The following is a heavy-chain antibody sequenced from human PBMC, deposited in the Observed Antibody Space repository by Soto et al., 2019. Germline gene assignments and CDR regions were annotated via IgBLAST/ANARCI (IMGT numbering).Heavy chain of an antibody. D-gene: IGHD3-22*01. CDR2: ISGSGAGR. J-gene: IGHJ4*02. CDR1: GFTFSSHA. CDR3: AKVFYYYDSSGYYYFDY. Sequence: HPGGSLRLSCAASGFTFSSHAMSWVRQASGKGLEWVCGISGSGAGRHYAASVKGRFTISRDNSKNTLYLQMNSLRVEDTAVYYCAKVFYYYDSSGYYYFDYWGQGTLVTVSS. V-gene: IGHV3-23*01.